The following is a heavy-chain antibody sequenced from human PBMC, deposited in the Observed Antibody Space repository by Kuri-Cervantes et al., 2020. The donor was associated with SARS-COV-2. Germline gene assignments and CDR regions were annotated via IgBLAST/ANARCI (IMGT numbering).Heavy chain of an antibody. D-gene: IGHD6-13*01. CDR1: GYTLTELS. J-gene: IGHJ2*01. CDR3: ARPIAAADPRAGWSDWYFDL. Sequence: ASVKVSCKVSGYTLTELSMHWVRQAPGKGLEWMGGFDPEDGETIYAQKFQGRVTMTEDTSTDTAYMELSSLRSEDTAVYYCARPIAAADPRAGWSDWYFDLWGRGTLVTVSS. CDR2: FDPEDGET. V-gene: IGHV1-24*01.